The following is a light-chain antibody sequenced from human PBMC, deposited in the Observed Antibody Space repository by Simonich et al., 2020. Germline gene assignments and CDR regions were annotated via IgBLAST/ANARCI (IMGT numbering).Light chain of an antibody. V-gene: IGKV4-1*01. CDR2: WES. Sequence: DIVMTQSPDSLAVSLGERATINCKSSQSVLYSPNNKNYLAWYQQKPGQPLKLLIYWESTRESGVPDRVSGSVSGTDFTLTISSLQAEDVAVYYCQQYYSTPLTFGGGTKVEIK. J-gene: IGKJ4*01. CDR1: QSVLYSPNNKNY. CDR3: QQYYSTPLT.